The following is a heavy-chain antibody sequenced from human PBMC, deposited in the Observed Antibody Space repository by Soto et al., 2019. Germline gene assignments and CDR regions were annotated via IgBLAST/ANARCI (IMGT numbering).Heavy chain of an antibody. D-gene: IGHD5-18*01. V-gene: IGHV3-30-3*01. CDR1: GFTFSSYA. CDR3: ARGPDIGYSYGPPDY. Sequence: QVQLVESGGGVVQPGRSLRLSCAASGFTFSSYAMHWVRQAPGKGLEWVAVISYDGSNKYYADSVKGRFTISRDNSKNTLYLQMNSLRAEDTAVYYCARGPDIGYSYGPPDYWGQGTLVTVSS. CDR2: ISYDGSNK. J-gene: IGHJ4*02.